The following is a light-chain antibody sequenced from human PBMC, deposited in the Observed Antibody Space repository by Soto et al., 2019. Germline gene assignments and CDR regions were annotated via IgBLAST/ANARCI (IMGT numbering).Light chain of an antibody. CDR3: LQDYDFPWT. V-gene: IGKV1-6*01. CDR2: AAS. CDR1: QGIRNN. J-gene: IGKJ1*01. Sequence: AIQMTQSPSSLSASIGDRVTITCRASQGIRNNLNWYQQKPGKAPKLLIYAASNLQSAVASRFSGSGSGTDFTLTISSLQPEDFATYYCLQDYDFPWTFGQGTRVETK.